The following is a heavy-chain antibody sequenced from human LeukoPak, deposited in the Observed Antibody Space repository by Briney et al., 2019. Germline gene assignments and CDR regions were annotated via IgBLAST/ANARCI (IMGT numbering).Heavy chain of an antibody. CDR3: AKWGDYDILTGYYVPDY. V-gene: IGHV3-23*01. Sequence: GGSLRLSCVASGFTFTNYAMSGVRQAPGKGLEWVSAITRSDGSSYYADSVKGRFTISRDNSKNTLYLQVNSLRAEDTAVYYCAKWGDYDILTGYYVPDYWGKGTLVTVSS. CDR2: ITRSDGSS. D-gene: IGHD3-9*01. CDR1: GFTFTNYA. J-gene: IGHJ4*02.